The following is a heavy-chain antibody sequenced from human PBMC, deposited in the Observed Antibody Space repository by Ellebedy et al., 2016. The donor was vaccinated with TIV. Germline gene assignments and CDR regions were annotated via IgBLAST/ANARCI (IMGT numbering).Heavy chain of an antibody. CDR1: GFTFSSYW. CDR3: ARGGLPAAKDF. D-gene: IGHD2-2*01. V-gene: IGHV3-74*01. J-gene: IGHJ4*02. CDR2: MNTDGSSI. Sequence: GGSLRLSCAASGFTFSSYWMHLVRQAPGKGLVWVSRMNTDGSSISYADSVKGRFTISRDNAKNTLYLQMNSLRAEDTAVYYCARGGLPAAKDFWGQGTLVTVSS.